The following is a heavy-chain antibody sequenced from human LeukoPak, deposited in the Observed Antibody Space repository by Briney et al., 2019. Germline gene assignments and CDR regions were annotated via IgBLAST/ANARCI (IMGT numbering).Heavy chain of an antibody. CDR3: ARGGNSGIWAYYVDY. Sequence: WETLSLTCTVSGGSISSSSYYWGWIRQPPGKGLEWIGSIYYSGSTYYNPSLKSRVTISVDTSKNQFSLKLSSVTAADTAVYYCARGGNSGIWAYYVDYWGQGTLVTVSS. D-gene: IGHD3-10*01. J-gene: IGHJ4*02. CDR2: IYYSGST. V-gene: IGHV4-39*01. CDR1: GGSISSSSYY.